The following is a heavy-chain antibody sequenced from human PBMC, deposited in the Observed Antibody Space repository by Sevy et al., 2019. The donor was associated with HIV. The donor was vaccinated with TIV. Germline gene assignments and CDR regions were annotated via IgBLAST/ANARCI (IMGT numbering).Heavy chain of an antibody. V-gene: IGHV1-2*02. CDR1: GYTFAAYY. D-gene: IGHD1-1*01. CDR3: ARDVIEFTNSPRAFDI. J-gene: IGHJ3*02. CDR2: INSNSGGT. Sequence: ASVKVSCVASGYTFAAYYIHWLRQAPGQGLEWMGWINSNSGGTSYAQKFQGRVTVTRDTSISTVYMELSSLISDDTAVYYCARDVIEFTNSPRAFDIWGQGTMVTVSS.